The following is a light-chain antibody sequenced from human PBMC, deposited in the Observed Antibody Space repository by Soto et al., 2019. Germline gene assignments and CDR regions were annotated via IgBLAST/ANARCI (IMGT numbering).Light chain of an antibody. CDR3: HQYNIWPPLL. J-gene: IGKJ4*01. Sequence: TQSPDTLSLSPGERATLSCRASQSVSGNSLAWYRQNRGQAPRLLIYGASTRATGIPARFSGSGSGTEYTPTISGLQSEDFAVYYCHQYNIWPPLLFGGGTKVDI. V-gene: IGKV3-15*01. CDR1: QSVSGN. CDR2: GAS.